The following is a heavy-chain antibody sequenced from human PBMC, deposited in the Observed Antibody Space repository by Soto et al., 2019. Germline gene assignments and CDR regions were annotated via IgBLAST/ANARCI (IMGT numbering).Heavy chain of an antibody. CDR1: GGSISSYY. D-gene: IGHD2-15*01. CDR3: ARENRYCSGGSCFLNYYYYYYMDV. V-gene: IGHV4-59*01. CDR2: IYYSGST. Sequence: SETLSLTCTVSGGSISSYYWSWIRQPPGKGLEWIGYIYYSGSTNYSPSLKSRVTISVDTSKNQFSLKLSSVTAADTAVYYCARENRYCSGGSCFLNYYYYYYMDVWGKGTTVTVSS. J-gene: IGHJ6*03.